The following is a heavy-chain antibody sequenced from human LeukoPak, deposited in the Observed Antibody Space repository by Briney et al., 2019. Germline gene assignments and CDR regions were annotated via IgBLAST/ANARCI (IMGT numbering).Heavy chain of an antibody. Sequence: SETLSLTCTVSGGSSSSYYWSWLRQPPGKGLESIGYIYHSGSTYYNPSLKSRVTISVDRSKNQFSLKLSSVTAADTAVYYCARVEDRYFDLWGRGTLVTVSS. CDR2: IYHSGST. J-gene: IGHJ2*01. D-gene: IGHD3-3*01. CDR3: ARVEDRYFDL. CDR1: GGSSSSYY. V-gene: IGHV4-59*12.